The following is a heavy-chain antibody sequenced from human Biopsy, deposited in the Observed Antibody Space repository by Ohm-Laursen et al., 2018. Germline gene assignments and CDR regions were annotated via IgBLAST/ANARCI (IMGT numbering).Heavy chain of an antibody. J-gene: IGHJ5*02. Sequence: PGTLSLICTVSGGSVSSNVAYWAWLRQPPGKGLEWIGSIYNSETTFYNPSLKSRVAISVDTSTNQFSLKVSSVTAADTALYYCARHPTGFWFDPWGHGTLVTVSS. CDR2: IYNSETT. CDR3: ARHPTGFWFDP. CDR1: GGSVSSNVAY. V-gene: IGHV4-39*01.